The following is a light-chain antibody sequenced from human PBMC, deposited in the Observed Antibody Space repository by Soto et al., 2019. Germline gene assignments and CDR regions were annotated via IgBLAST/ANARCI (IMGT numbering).Light chain of an antibody. CDR1: QSISGW. CDR2: DAS. CDR3: QQYSSYSWT. V-gene: IGKV1-5*01. Sequence: DIQMTQSPSTLSASVGDRVTITCRASQSISGWLAWYQQKPGKAPKLLIYDASILESGVPSRFSGSGSGTEFTLTISSLQPDDFATYYRQQYSSYSWTFGQGTKVDIK. J-gene: IGKJ1*01.